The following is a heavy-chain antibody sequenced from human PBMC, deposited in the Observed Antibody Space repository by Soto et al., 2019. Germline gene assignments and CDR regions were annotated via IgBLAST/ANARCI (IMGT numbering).Heavy chain of an antibody. V-gene: IGHV3-21*01. D-gene: IGHD4-4*01. CDR2: ISSSSSYI. J-gene: IGHJ5*01. CDR3: AREYVQSGWFDS. Sequence: GGSLRLSCAASGFTFSSYSMNWVRQAPGKGLEWVSSISSSSSYIYYADSVKGRFTISRDNAKNSLYLQMNSLRAEDTAVYYCAREYVQSGWFDSWGQGTLVTVSS. CDR1: GFTFSSYS.